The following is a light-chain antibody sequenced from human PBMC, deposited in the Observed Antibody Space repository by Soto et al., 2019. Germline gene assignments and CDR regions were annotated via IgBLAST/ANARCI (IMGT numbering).Light chain of an antibody. CDR1: QGISND. V-gene: IGKV1-6*01. J-gene: IGKJ4*01. Sequence: AIQMTQSPSSLSASVGDRVTITCRASQGISNDLGWYQQKPGKAPKLLIYAASSLQSGFPSRFSGSGSGTDFTLTISSLQPEDFATYYCLQDYNYSMLTFGGGTKVEIK. CDR3: LQDYNYSMLT. CDR2: AAS.